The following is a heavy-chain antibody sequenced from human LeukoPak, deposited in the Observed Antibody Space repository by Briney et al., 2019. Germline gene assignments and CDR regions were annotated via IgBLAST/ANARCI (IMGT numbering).Heavy chain of an antibody. D-gene: IGHD1-26*01. CDR2: IYYSGST. J-gene: IGHJ3*02. CDR1: GGSISSYY. V-gene: IGHV4-59*08. Sequence: SETLSLTCTVSGGSISSYYWSWIRQPPGKGLERIGYIYYSGSTNYNPSLKSRVTISVDTSKNQFSLKLSSVTAADTAVYYCARRSGTYHAFDIWGQGTMVTVSS. CDR3: ARRSGTYHAFDI.